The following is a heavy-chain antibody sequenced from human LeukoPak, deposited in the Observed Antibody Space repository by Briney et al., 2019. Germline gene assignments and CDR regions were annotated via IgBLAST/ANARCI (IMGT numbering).Heavy chain of an antibody. D-gene: IGHD6-19*01. V-gene: IGHV1-3*03. CDR1: GYTFTNYA. CDR2: INAGNGNI. CDR3: ARVVKNSSGPLTDLLPYYFDS. J-gene: IGHJ4*02. Sequence: ASVKVSCKASGYTFTNYAMHWVRQAPGQRGEWMGWINAGNGNIKYSQEFQDRVTISRDTSASTVYMELSSLTSEDMAVYYCARVVKNSSGPLTDLLPYYFDSWGQGTLVTVSS.